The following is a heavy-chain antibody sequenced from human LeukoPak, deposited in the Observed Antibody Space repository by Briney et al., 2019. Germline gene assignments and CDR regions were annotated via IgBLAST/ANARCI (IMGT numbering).Heavy chain of an antibody. V-gene: IGHV3-7*01. Sequence: GGSLRLACAASGFTFSAHWMSCVRQAPGKGVEWLANISPDGSVKYQVDSMKGRFSISRDNAENSLYLQMNSLRVDDMAVYYCARFLVVASANPFDYWGQGTLVTVSS. CDR1: GFTFSAHW. CDR2: ISPDGSVK. CDR3: ARFLVVASANPFDY. J-gene: IGHJ4*02. D-gene: IGHD2-15*01.